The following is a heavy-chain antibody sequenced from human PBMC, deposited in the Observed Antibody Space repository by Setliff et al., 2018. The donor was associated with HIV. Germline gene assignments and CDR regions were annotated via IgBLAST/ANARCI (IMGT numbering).Heavy chain of an antibody. V-gene: IGHV4-38-2*01. CDR2: IHYSGST. CDR1: GYSVSSGYY. CDR3: ARVVPREVAPGGFDI. Sequence: PSETLSLTCAVSGYSVSSGYYWGWIRQPPGKGLEWIASIHYSGSTYYAPSLKSRVTISVDTSKNQFSLKLTSVTAADTAVYFCARVVPREVAPGGFDIWGQGTMVTVSS. J-gene: IGHJ3*02. D-gene: IGHD5-12*01.